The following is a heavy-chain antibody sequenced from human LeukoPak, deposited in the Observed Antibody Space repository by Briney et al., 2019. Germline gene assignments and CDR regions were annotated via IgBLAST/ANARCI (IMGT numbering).Heavy chain of an antibody. V-gene: IGHV1-18*01. CDR2: ISAYHGST. D-gene: IGHD6-13*01. J-gene: IGHJ4*02. CDR3: ARSLTAAAGNLGY. Sequence: GASVKVSCKASGYTFTNYGISWIRQAPGQGLEWMGWISAYHGSTNYAQKLLGRVTMTRDTSTNTAYMDLTSLSSDDTAVYYCARSLTAAAGNLGYWGQGTLITVSS. CDR1: GYTFTNYG.